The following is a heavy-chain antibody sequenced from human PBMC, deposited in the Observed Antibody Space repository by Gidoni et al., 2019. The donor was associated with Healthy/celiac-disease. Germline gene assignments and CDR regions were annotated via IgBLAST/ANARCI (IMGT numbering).Heavy chain of an antibody. CDR2: IYYSGST. J-gene: IGHJ5*02. Sequence: QLQLQESGPGLVKPSETLSLTCTVSGGSISSSSYYWGWIRQPPGKGLEWIGSIYYSGSTYYNPSLKSRVTISVDTSKNQFSLKLSSVTAADTAVYYCARGRGEQWELADNWFDPWGQGTLVTVSS. CDR3: ARGRGEQWELADNWFDP. D-gene: IGHD1-26*01. CDR1: GGSISSSSYY. V-gene: IGHV4-39*01.